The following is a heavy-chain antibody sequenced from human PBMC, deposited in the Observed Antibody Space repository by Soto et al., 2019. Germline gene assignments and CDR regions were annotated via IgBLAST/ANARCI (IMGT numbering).Heavy chain of an antibody. CDR3: AREPARGNAFDI. J-gene: IGHJ3*02. Sequence: PSETLSLTCTVSGGSISSGDYYWSWIRQPPGKGLEWIGYIYYSGSTYYNPSLKSRVTISVDTSKNQFSLKLSSVTAADTAVYYCAREPARGNAFDIWGQGTMVT. D-gene: IGHD2-2*01. CDR1: GGSISSGDYY. CDR2: IYYSGST. V-gene: IGHV4-30-4*01.